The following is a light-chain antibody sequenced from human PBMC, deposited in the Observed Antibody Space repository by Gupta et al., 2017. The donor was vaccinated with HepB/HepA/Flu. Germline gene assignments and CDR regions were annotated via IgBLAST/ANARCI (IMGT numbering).Light chain of an antibody. CDR1: SSDVGGYNY. V-gene: IGLV2-11*01. J-gene: IGLJ2*01. Sequence: QSALTQPRSVSGCPGQSVTISCTGTSSDVGGYNYVSWYQQHPGKAPKLMIYDVNKRPSGVPDRFSGSKSGNTASLTISGLQAEDEADYYCSSYAGSYTVLFGGGTKLTVL. CDR2: DVN. CDR3: SSYAGSYTVL.